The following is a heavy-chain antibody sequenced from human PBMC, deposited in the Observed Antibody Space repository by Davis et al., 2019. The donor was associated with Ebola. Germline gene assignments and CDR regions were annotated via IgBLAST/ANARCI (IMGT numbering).Heavy chain of an antibody. CDR1: SGTICSCA. Sequence: GASLMISCASSGTICSCAISTVRPAACPGAPWMGGIIAIFGTANYAQKFPGRVTITADESTRTAYMELGSMRSDDTAVYYCAGDGYGNHSWGQGSLVTVCS. V-gene: IGHV1-69*01. D-gene: IGHD5-18*01. CDR3: AGDGYGNHS. J-gene: IGHJ4*02. CDR2: IIAIFGTA.